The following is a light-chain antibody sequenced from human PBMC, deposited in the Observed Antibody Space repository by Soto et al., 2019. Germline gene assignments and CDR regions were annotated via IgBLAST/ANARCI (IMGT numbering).Light chain of an antibody. J-gene: IGKJ3*01. Sequence: EIVLTQSPGTLSLSPGERATLSCRASQSVSSTYFAWYQQKPGQAPRLLIYGASSRATGIPYRFSGSGSGTDFALTISRLEPEDFAVYYCQQYGSSLVTFGPGTKVDIK. CDR3: QQYGSSLVT. V-gene: IGKV3-20*01. CDR2: GAS. CDR1: QSVSSTY.